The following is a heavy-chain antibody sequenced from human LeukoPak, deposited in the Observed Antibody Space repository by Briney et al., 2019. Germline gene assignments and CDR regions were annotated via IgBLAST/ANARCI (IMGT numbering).Heavy chain of an antibody. CDR3: AREGGEWELLRTFDY. CDR2: ISSSSSYI. CDR1: GFTFSSHT. D-gene: IGHD1-26*01. Sequence: GGSLRLSCEASGFTFSSHTMNWVRQAPGKGLEWVSSISSSSSYIYYADSVKGRFTISRDNAKNSLYLQMNSLRAEDTAVYYCAREGGEWELLRTFDYWGQGTLVTVSS. J-gene: IGHJ4*02. V-gene: IGHV3-21*01.